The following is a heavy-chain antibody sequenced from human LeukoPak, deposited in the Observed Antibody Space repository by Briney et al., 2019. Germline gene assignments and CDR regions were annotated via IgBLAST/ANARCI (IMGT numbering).Heavy chain of an antibody. CDR3: ARDKGRTYGSADAFDI. Sequence: PSETLSLTCTVYGGSISSYYWSWVRQPPGRGLEWIGHIYYSGSTNYNPSLKSRVTISVDTSKNQFSLKLSSVTAADTAVYYCARDKGRTYGSADAFDIWGQGTMVTVSS. D-gene: IGHD3-10*01. CDR2: IYYSGST. V-gene: IGHV4-59*01. J-gene: IGHJ3*02. CDR1: GGSISSYY.